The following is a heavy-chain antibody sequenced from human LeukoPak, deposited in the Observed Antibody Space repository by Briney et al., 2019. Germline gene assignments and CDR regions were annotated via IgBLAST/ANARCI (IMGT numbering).Heavy chain of an antibody. J-gene: IGHJ4*02. Sequence: PGGALRLSCASSVFTFSIYWMHWVRQAPGKGLVWVSRIKSDGSSTSYADSLKVRFTISRDNAKNTLYLPMKSLRAEHTTVYYCATEGVTAHGSGSFDYWGPGTLVTVSS. CDR1: VFTFSIYW. V-gene: IGHV3-74*01. D-gene: IGHD3-10*01. CDR2: IKSDGSST. CDR3: ATEGVTAHGSGSFDY.